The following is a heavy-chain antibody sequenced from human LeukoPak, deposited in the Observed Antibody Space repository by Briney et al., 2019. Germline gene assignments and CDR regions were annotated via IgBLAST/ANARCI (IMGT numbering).Heavy chain of an antibody. J-gene: IGHJ5*02. CDR3: ARDKLGLGELSLYDQ. Sequence: ASVKVSCKASGYTFTGYFIYWVRQAPGQGLEWMGWNNPNSGGANYAQKFQGRVSMTRDTSISTAYMELNSLTSDDTAVYYCARDKLGLGELSLYDQWGQGTLVTVFS. D-gene: IGHD3-16*02. V-gene: IGHV1-2*02. CDR2: NNPNSGGA. CDR1: GYTFTGYF.